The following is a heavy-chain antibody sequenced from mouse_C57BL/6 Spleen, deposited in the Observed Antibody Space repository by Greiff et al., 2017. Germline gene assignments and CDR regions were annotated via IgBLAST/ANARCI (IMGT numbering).Heavy chain of an antibody. D-gene: IGHD1-1*01. J-gene: IGHJ1*03. CDR2: INPSNGGT. V-gene: IGHV1-53*01. Sequence: VQLQQPGTELVKPGASVKLSCKASGYTFTSYWMHWVKQRPGQGLEWIGNINPSNGGTNYNEKFKSKATLTVDKYSSTAYMQLSSLTSEDSAVYYCARNYGSTYWYFDVWGTGTTVTVSS. CDR1: GYTFTSYW. CDR3: ARNYGSTYWYFDV.